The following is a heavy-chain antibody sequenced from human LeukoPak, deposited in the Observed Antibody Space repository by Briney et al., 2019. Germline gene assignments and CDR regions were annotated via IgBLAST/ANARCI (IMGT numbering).Heavy chain of an antibody. Sequence: GASVKVSCKASGGTFSSYAISWVRQAPGQGLEWMGWINPNSGGTNYAQKFQGRVTMTRDTSINTAYMELSRLRSDDTAVYYCARDLGTVTTIWGQGTLVTVSS. CDR1: GGTFSSYA. V-gene: IGHV1-2*02. D-gene: IGHD4-11*01. J-gene: IGHJ4*02. CDR2: INPNSGGT. CDR3: ARDLGTVTTI.